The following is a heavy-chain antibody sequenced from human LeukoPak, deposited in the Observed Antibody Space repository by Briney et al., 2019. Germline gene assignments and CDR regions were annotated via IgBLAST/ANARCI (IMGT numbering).Heavy chain of an antibody. Sequence: PGGCLRLSCTMSGVGNDGMSWVRQAPEKGLEWVDNIKEDGSQKYYVGSVKGRFTIYRDNTTHSLYLKLPSLRAADTAVYYCAREIREAAVSNWGQGTLVTVSS. V-gene: IGHV3-7*01. J-gene: IGHJ4*02. CDR1: GVGNDG. CDR3: AREIREAAVSN. D-gene: IGHD6-13*01. CDR2: IKEDGSQK.